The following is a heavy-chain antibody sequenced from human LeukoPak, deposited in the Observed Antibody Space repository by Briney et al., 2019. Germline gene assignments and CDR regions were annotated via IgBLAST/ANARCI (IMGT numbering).Heavy chain of an antibody. CDR2: MNPNSGNT. D-gene: IGHD3-10*01. CDR1: GFTFTSYD. Sequence: GASVKVSCKASGFTFTSYDINWVRQAPGQGLEWMGRMNPNSGNTRYAQKVQGRITMTRDTSISTAYMELSSLRSEDTAVYYCARGPTLVRGVIMPDSVGGMDVWGQGTTVTVSS. J-gene: IGHJ6*02. V-gene: IGHV1-8*01. CDR3: ARGPTLVRGVIMPDSVGGMDV.